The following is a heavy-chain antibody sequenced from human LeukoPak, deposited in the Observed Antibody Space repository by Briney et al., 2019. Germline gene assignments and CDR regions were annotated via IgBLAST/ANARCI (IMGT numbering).Heavy chain of an antibody. V-gene: IGHV4-39*07. D-gene: IGHD3-10*01. Sequence: SETLSLTCTVSGDSMSSSHYCWGWIRQPPGKGLEWIESIYYSGSTYYNPSLKSRVTISVDTSKNQFSLKLSSVTAADTAVYYCARDGGSGSYFQYYYYMDVWGKGTTVTISS. CDR2: IYYSGST. J-gene: IGHJ6*03. CDR1: GDSMSSSHYC. CDR3: ARDGGSGSYFQYYYYMDV.